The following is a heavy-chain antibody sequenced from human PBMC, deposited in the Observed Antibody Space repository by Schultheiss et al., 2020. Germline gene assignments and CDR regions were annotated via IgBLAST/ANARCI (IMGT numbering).Heavy chain of an antibody. V-gene: IGHV3-21*01. CDR3: ARDLSQNYYYYYGMDV. Sequence: GGSLRLSCAASGFTFSSYEMNWVRQAPGKGLEWVSSISSSSSYIYYADSVKGRFTISRDNAKNSLYLQMNSLRAEDTAVYYCARDLSQNYYYYYGMDVWGQGTTVTVSS. J-gene: IGHJ6*02. CDR1: GFTFSSYE. CDR2: ISSSSSYI.